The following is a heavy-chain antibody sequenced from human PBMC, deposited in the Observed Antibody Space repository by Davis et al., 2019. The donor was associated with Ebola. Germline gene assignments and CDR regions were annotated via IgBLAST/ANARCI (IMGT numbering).Heavy chain of an antibody. V-gene: IGHV4-31*03. CDR2: IYYSGST. J-gene: IGHJ4*02. CDR3: ARVTLGATDY. CDR1: GGSISSGGYF. D-gene: IGHD1-26*01. Sequence: MPSETLSLTCTVSGGSISSGGYFWTWIRQHPGKVLEWIGYIYYSGSTYYNPSLKSRVTISVDMSKNQFALKLSSVTAADTAVYYCARVTLGATDYWGQGTLVTVSS.